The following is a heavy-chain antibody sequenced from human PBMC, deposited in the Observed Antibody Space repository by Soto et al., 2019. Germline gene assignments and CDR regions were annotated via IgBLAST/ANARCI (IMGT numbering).Heavy chain of an antibody. D-gene: IGHD1-26*01. CDR1: GDYTTNSNYY. CDR2: IYHGGTT. Sequence: SEPMCLTCTVFGDYTTNSNYYWGWVSQSPGKGLEWIGSIYHGGTTYYRPSLRSRLTISKHMSKSQFSLNRKSVTAAHAGLYYCARHLPTHDNTGSFQYDSDSCGQGILVTVSS. V-gene: IGHV4-39*01. CDR3: ARHLPTHDNTGSFQYDSDS. J-gene: IGHJ4*02.